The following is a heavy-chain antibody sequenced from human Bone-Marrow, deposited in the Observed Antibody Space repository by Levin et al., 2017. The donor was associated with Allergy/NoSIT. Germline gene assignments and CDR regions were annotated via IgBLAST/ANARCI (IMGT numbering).Heavy chain of an antibody. CDR2: VYSSGNT. V-gene: IGHV4-31*03. J-gene: IGHJ3*02. Sequence: SETLSLTCTVSGASINSGGYDWSWIRQLPGKGLEYIASVYSSGNTNYNPSLKSRTTISLDTSKNQFSLKVTSVTDADTAVYYCARDPDCDRAFDIWGQGTMVTVS. CDR3: ARDPDCDRAFDI. D-gene: IGHD2-21*02. CDR1: GASINSGGYD.